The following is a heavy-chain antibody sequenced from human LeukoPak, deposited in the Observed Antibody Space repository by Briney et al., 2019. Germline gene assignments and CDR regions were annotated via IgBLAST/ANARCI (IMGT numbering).Heavy chain of an antibody. CDR2: IIPIFGIA. J-gene: IGHJ4*02. CDR1: GYTFTSYG. D-gene: IGHD1-26*01. V-gene: IGHV1-69*04. Sequence: ASVKVSCKASGYTFTSYGISWVRQAPGQGLEWMGRIIPIFGIANYAQKFQGRVTITADKSTSTAYMELSSLRSEDTAVYYCARAATYGPEDWGQGTLVTVSS. CDR3: ARAATYGPED.